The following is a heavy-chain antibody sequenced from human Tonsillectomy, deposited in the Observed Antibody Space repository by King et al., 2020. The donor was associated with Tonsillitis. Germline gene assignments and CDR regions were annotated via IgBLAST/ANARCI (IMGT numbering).Heavy chain of an antibody. V-gene: IGHV4-59*08. D-gene: IGHD6-19*01. J-gene: IGHJ4*02. CDR1: GGSISSYY. CDR2: IYYSGST. CDR3: ARHGRGSGWYTPLYYFDY. Sequence: QLQESGPGLVKPSETLSLTCTVSGGSISSYYWSWIRQPPGKGLEWIGYIYYSGSTNYNPSLKSRVPISVDTSKNQFSLKLISVTAADTAVYYCARHGRGSGWYTPLYYFDYWGQGTLVTVSS.